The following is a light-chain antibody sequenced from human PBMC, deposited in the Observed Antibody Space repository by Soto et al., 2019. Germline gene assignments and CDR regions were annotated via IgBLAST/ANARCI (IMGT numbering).Light chain of an antibody. V-gene: IGKV1-5*01. J-gene: IGKJ2*01. Sequence: DIQMTQSPSTLSASVGDRVTITCRASQSISSWLAWYQQKPGKAPKLLIYDASSLERGVPSRFSGGGSGTEFTLTISSLQPDDFATYYCHQYNSYSYTFGQGTKLEIK. CDR3: HQYNSYSYT. CDR1: QSISSW. CDR2: DAS.